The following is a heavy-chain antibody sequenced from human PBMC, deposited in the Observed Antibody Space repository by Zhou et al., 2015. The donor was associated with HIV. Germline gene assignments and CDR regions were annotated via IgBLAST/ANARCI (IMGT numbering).Heavy chain of an antibody. J-gene: IGHJ4*02. Sequence: EVQLVESGGGLVQPGRSLRLSCTASGFTFRSYAMYWVRQAPGKGLEWVSGISWNSDDLAYADSVKGRFTISRDDAKNSLFLQLRSLRGEDTAVYYCAREGNFNSNYVGPIDHWGQGTLVTVSS. CDR1: GFTFRSYA. V-gene: IGHV3-9*01. CDR2: ISWNSDDL. CDR3: AREGNFNSNYVGPIDH. D-gene: IGHD1-7*01.